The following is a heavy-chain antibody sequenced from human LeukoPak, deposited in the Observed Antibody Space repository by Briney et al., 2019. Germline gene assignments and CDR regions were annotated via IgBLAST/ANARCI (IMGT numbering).Heavy chain of an antibody. Sequence: RTSETLSLTCTVSGGSISSYYRSWIRQPPGKGLEWIGYIYYSGSTNYNPSLKSRVTISVDTFKNQFSLKLSSVTAADTAVYYCARQGATSWSFDYWGQGTLVTVSS. CDR2: IYYSGST. V-gene: IGHV4-59*08. J-gene: IGHJ4*02. CDR1: GGSISSYY. CDR3: ARQGATSWSFDY. D-gene: IGHD1-26*01.